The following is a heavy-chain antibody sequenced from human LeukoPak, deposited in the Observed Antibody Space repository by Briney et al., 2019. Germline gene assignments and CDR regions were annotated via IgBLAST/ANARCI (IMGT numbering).Heavy chain of an antibody. V-gene: IGHV4-38-2*02. J-gene: IGHJ5*02. CDR1: GYSISSGYY. CDR3: ARGGYYGSGNDFRFDP. Sequence: ETLSLPCTVSGYSISSGYYWGWIRQPPGKGLEWIGSIYHSGSTYYNPSLKSRVTISVDTSKNQFSLKLTSVTAADTAVYFCARGGYYGSGNDFRFDPWGQGTLVTVSS. CDR2: IYHSGST. D-gene: IGHD3-10*01.